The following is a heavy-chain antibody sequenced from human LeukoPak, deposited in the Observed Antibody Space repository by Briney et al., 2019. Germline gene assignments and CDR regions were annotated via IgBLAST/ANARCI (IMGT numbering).Heavy chain of an antibody. D-gene: IGHD3-10*01. J-gene: IGHJ4*02. CDR3: TRGSMLRGVSDFDY. V-gene: IGHV1-2*02. CDR1: GFIFSDYY. CDR2: VDPGSGGT. Sequence: ASVKASCKASGFIFSDYYLNWVRQAPGQGLEWMGWVDPGSGGTDFAQKFQGRVTMTRDTSISTAYMEVNRLTSDDTAVYYCTRGSMLRGVSDFDYWGQGTLVTVSS.